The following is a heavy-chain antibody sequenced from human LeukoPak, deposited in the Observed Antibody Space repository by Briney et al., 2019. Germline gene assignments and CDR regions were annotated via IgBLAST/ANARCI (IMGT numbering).Heavy chain of an antibody. CDR3: TTDGYCTSTSCYFFES. D-gene: IGHD2-2*01. CDR2: VKAKTDGGAI. CDR1: GVTFSNVW. J-gene: IGHJ4*02. Sequence: GGSLRLSCAVSGVTFSNVWLSWVRQAPGKGLEWVGRVKAKTDGGAIEYAAPLQDRFTISRDDSKNTMYLQMNSLKTEDTALYYCTTDGYCTSTSCYFFESWGQGTLVTVSS. V-gene: IGHV3-15*01.